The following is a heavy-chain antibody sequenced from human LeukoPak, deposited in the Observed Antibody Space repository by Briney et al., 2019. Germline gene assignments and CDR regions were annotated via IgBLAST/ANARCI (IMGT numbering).Heavy chain of an antibody. CDR1: GGSISSYY. CDR2: ISDSGST. J-gene: IGHJ3*02. V-gene: IGHV4-59*08. CDR3: ASQRRGDI. Sequence: SETLSLTCTVSGGSISSYYWSWIRQPPGKGLEWIGYISDSGSTNYNPSLKSRVTISVDTSKNQFSLKLNSVTAADTAVYYCASQRRGDIWGQGTMVTVSS.